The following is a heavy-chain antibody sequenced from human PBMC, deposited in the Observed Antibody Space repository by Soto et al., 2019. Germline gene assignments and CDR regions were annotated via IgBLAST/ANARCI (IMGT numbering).Heavy chain of an antibody. CDR1: GFTFSSYA. J-gene: IGHJ4*02. CDR2: ITGSGGDT. Sequence: GGSLRLSCAASGFTFSSYAMSWVRQAPGKGLEWVSGITGSGGDTYYADSVKGRFTISRDNFQNTLYLQMNSLRAEDTAVYYCAKGKRYSSSWYGAFDYWGQGTLVTVSS. CDR3: AKGKRYSSSWYGAFDY. D-gene: IGHD6-13*01. V-gene: IGHV3-23*01.